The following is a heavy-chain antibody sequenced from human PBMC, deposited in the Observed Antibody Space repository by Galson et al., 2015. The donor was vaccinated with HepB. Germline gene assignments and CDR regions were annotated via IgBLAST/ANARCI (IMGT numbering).Heavy chain of an antibody. J-gene: IGHJ4*02. D-gene: IGHD5-12*01. CDR2: IIPIFGTA. CDR3: ARVGSEYSGYGGDY. CDR1: GGTFSSYA. Sequence: SVKVSCKASGGTFSSYAISWVRQAPGQGLEWMGGIIPIFGTANYAQKFQGRVTITADKSTSTAYMELSRLRSDDTAVYYCARVGSEYSGYGGDYWGQGTLVTVSS. V-gene: IGHV1-69*06.